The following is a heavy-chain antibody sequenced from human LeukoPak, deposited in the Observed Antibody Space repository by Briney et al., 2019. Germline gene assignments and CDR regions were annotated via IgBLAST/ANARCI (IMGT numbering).Heavy chain of an antibody. D-gene: IGHD2-15*01. J-gene: IGHJ6*02. CDR2: LGRSGENK. CDR1: GFRFTDYS. CDR3: AKEYCSGDNCHSYGMDV. Sequence: TGGSLRLSCAASGFRFTDYSMSWVRQAPGKGLEWVAGLGRSGENKYYADSVNGRFTISRDNSKNTMYLQMSSLRAEDTAIYYCAKEYCSGDNCHSYGMDVWGQGTTVTVSS. V-gene: IGHV3-23*01.